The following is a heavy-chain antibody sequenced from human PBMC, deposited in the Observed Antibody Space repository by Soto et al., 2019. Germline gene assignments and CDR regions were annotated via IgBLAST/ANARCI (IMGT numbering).Heavy chain of an antibody. Sequence: QVQLVQSGAEVKKPGASVKVSCKASGYTFTSYDLNWVRQATGQGLEWMGWMNPNSGNTGYAQKFQGRPTMTRNTSISTAYMELSSLRSEDTAVYYCARGLEWSRSLDPWGPGTLVTVSS. V-gene: IGHV1-8*01. CDR1: GYTFTSYD. J-gene: IGHJ5*02. CDR3: ARGLEWSRSLDP. D-gene: IGHD3-3*01. CDR2: MNPNSGNT.